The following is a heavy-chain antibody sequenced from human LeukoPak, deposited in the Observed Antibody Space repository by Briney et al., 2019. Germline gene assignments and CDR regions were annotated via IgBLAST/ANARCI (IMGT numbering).Heavy chain of an antibody. CDR1: GGSISSSSYY. CDR3: ARENFYGDYPDAFDI. D-gene: IGHD4-17*01. Sequence: PSETLSLTCTVSGGSISSSSYYWGWIRQPPGKGLEWIGSIYYSGSTYYNPSLKSRVIISVDTSKNQFSLKLSSVTAADTAVYYCARENFYGDYPDAFDIWGQGTMVTVSS. V-gene: IGHV4-39*02. J-gene: IGHJ3*02. CDR2: IYYSGST.